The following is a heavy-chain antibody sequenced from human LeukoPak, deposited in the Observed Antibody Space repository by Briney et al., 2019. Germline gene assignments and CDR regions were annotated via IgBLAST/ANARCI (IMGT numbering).Heavy chain of an antibody. CDR3: ARLDREGYYFPYYFDY. V-gene: IGHV3-66*01. J-gene: IGHJ4*02. Sequence: GALRLSCTVSGFTVTSNYMTWVRQAPGKGLEWVSVIYTDGKTYYADSVKGRFSISRDNSKNTLFLQMKSLRAEDTAVYFCARLDREGYYFPYYFDYWGQGTRVSVSS. CDR1: GFTVTSNY. CDR2: IYTDGKT. D-gene: IGHD5-24*01.